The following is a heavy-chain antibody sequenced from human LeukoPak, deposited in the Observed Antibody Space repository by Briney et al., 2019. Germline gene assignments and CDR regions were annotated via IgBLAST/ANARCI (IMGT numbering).Heavy chain of an antibody. CDR1: GYTFTSYA. Sequence: ASVKVSCKASGYTFTSYAMHWVRQAPGQRLEWMGWINAGNGNTKYSQKFQGRVTMTRDTSTSTVYMELSSLRSEDTAVYYCARVMGQLVKVGFDYWGQGTLVTVSS. CDR2: INAGNGNT. CDR3: ARVMGQLVKVGFDY. D-gene: IGHD6-13*01. J-gene: IGHJ4*02. V-gene: IGHV1-3*01.